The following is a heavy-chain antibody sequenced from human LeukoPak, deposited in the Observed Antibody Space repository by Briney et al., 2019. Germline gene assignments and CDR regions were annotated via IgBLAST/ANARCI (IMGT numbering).Heavy chain of an antibody. D-gene: IGHD2-21*01. V-gene: IGHV3-23*01. CDR2: ISGSADTT. CDR1: GFTFRTYA. J-gene: IGHJ3*02. CDR3: AKDGKFGEGSPGDCFDI. Sequence: GGSLRLSCAGAGFTFRTYAMNWVRQAPGKGLEWVSVISGSADTTKYADSVKGRFTISRDNSKNMLYLQMDRLRAEDTALYYCAKDGKFGEGSPGDCFDIWGQGTMVTVSS.